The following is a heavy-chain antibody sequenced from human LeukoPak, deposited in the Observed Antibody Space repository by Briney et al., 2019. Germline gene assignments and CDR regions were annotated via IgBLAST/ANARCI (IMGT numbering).Heavy chain of an antibody. D-gene: IGHD3-22*01. J-gene: IGHJ5*01. CDR2: ISGSGGAT. CDR1: GFTFNTYG. Sequence: GGSLRLSCAASGFTFNTYGMSWVRQAPGKGLEWVSGISGSGGATYYADSVKGRFTISRDNAKNSLYLQMNSLRAEDTAVYYCVRETSDYYINWFDSWGQGTLVTVSS. CDR3: VRETSDYYINWFDS. V-gene: IGHV3-23*01.